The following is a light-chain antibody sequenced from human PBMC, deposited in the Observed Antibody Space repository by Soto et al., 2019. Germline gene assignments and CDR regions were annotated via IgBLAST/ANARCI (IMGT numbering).Light chain of an antibody. CDR3: SSYTSSSTYV. CDR1: SSDVGGYTY. CDR2: EVS. J-gene: IGLJ1*01. Sequence: QSVLTQPASVSGSPGQSITISCTGTSSDVGGYTYVSWYQHHPGKAPKLMIYEVSNRPSGVSNRFSGSKSGNTASLTISGLQAEEEADYYCSSYTSSSTYVFGTGTKVTVL. V-gene: IGLV2-14*01.